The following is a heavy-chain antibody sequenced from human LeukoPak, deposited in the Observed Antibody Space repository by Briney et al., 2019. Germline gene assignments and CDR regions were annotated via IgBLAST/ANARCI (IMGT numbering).Heavy chain of an antibody. V-gene: IGHV3-23*01. CDR2: ISGRGDST. D-gene: IGHD5-12*01. CDR1: TFSFTTYA. CDR3: AKVPRGYDSDDPFDI. Sequence: GGSLRLSCAASTFSFTTYAMTWVRQAPGKGLEWVSAISGRGDSTYYADSVKGRFTISRDNSKNTLYLQMNSLRAEDTAVYYCAKVPRGYDSDDPFDIWGQGTMVTVSS. J-gene: IGHJ3*02.